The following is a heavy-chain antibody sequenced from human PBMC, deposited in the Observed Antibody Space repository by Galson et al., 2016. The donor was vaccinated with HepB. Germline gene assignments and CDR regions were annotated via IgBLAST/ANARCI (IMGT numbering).Heavy chain of an antibody. CDR3: ARDPAADPPLMPGIAIAMLDY. Sequence: SLRLSCAASGFIFSSYAMHWVRQAPGKGLEWLAIVSFDGSKKYFADSVKGRFTISRDNSKKTLYLQMDSLRSEDSAVYYCARDPAADPPLMPGIAIAMLDYWGQGTLVTVSS. D-gene: IGHD6-13*01. CDR1: GFIFSSYA. J-gene: IGHJ4*02. V-gene: IGHV3-30*04. CDR2: VSFDGSKK.